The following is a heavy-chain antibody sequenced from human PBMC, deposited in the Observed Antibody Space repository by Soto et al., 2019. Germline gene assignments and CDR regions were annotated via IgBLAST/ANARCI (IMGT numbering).Heavy chain of an antibody. CDR3: ASASGIQLWLPGGY. D-gene: IGHD5-18*01. CDR2: ISYDGSNK. J-gene: IGHJ4*02. Sequence: QVQLVESGGGVVQPGRSLRLSCAASGFTFSSYAMHWVRQAPGKGLEWVAVISYDGSNKYYADSVKGRFTISRDNSKNTLYLQMNSLRAEDTAVYYCASASGIQLWLPGGYWGQGTLVTVSS. V-gene: IGHV3-30-3*01. CDR1: GFTFSSYA.